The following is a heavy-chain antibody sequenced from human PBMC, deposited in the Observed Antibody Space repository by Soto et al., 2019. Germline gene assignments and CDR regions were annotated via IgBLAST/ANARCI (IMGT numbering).Heavy chain of an antibody. Sequence: QVQLQQWGAGLLKPSETLSLTCAVYGGSFSGYYWSWIRQPPGKGLEWIGEINHSGSTNYNPSLKSRVTISVDTSKNQFSRKLSSVTAADTAVYYCARGVGYYDFWSGYYTFFDYWGQGTLVTVSS. D-gene: IGHD3-3*01. CDR2: INHSGST. V-gene: IGHV4-34*01. J-gene: IGHJ4*02. CDR3: ARGVGYYDFWSGYYTFFDY. CDR1: GGSFSGYY.